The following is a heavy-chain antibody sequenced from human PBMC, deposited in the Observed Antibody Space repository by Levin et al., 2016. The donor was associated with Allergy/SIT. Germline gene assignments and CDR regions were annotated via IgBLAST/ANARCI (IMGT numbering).Heavy chain of an antibody. Sequence: VRQMPGKGLECVAVMWYDDTTGNYADSVKGRFTISRDKSKRTLLLQMNSLRVEDTAVYYCAGCRGSYYHLEHWGQGTLVTVSS. J-gene: IGHJ1*01. D-gene: IGHD1/OR15-1a*01. V-gene: IGHV3-33*01. CDR2: MWYDDTTG. CDR3: AGCRGSYYHLEH.